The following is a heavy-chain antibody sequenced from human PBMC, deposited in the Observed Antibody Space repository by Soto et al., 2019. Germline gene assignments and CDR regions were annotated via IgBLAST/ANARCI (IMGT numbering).Heavy chain of an antibody. J-gene: IGHJ4*02. CDR1: GLNFSSYG. CDR2: IWYDGSNK. CDR3: ARDVYDSSGYVDY. V-gene: IGHV3-33*01. D-gene: IGHD3-22*01. Sequence: AGSLKITCAASGLNFSSYGMHWVRQAPGKGLEWVAVIWYDGSNKYYADSVKGGFTIPRDNSRNTLYLQMNSLRAEDTAVYYCARDVYDSSGYVDYWGQGTLVTVSS.